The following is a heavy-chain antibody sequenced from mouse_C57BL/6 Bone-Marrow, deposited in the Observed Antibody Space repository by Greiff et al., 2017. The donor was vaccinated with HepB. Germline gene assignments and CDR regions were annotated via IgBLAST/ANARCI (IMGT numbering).Heavy chain of an antibody. J-gene: IGHJ4*01. Sequence: VQVVESGPELVKPGASVKLSCKASGYTFTSYDINWVKQRPGQGLEWIGWIYPRDGSTKYNEKFKGKATLTVDTSSSTAYMELHSLTSEDSAVYFCARSNYGSFYYAMDYWGQGTSVTVSS. D-gene: IGHD1-1*01. CDR1: GYTFTSYD. CDR3: ARSNYGSFYYAMDY. V-gene: IGHV1-85*01. CDR2: IYPRDGST.